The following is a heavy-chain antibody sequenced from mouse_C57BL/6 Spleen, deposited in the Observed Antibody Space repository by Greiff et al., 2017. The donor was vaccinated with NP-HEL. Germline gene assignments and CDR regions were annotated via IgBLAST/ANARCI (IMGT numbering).Heavy chain of an antibody. CDR3: ARSPSGTWYFDV. J-gene: IGHJ1*03. V-gene: IGHV5-16*01. D-gene: IGHD3-1*01. CDR2: INYDGSST. CDR1: GFTFSDYY. Sequence: EVMLVESEGGLVQPGSSMKLSCTASGFTFSDYYMAWVRQVPEKGLEWVANINYDGSSTYYLDSLKSRFIISRDNAKNILYLQMSSLKSEDTATYYCARSPSGTWYFDVWGTGTTVTVSS.